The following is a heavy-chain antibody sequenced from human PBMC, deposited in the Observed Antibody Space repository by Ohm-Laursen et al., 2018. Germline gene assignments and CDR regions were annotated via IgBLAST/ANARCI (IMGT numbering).Heavy chain of an antibody. CDR3: ARGYYYDSSGPTEAFDI. J-gene: IGHJ3*02. Sequence: ASVKVSCNASGYTFTSYDINWVRQATGQGLEWMGWMNPNSGNTGYAQKFQGRVTMTRNTSISTAYMELSSLRSEDTAVYYCARGYYYDSSGPTEAFDIWGQGTMVTVSS. D-gene: IGHD3-22*01. V-gene: IGHV1-8*01. CDR1: GYTFTSYD. CDR2: MNPNSGNT.